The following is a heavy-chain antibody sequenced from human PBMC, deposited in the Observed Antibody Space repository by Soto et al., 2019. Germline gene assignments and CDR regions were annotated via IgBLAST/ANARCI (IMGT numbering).Heavy chain of an antibody. CDR1: GGSISSYY. V-gene: IGHV4-59*01. J-gene: IGHJ4*02. Sequence: QVQLQESGPGLVKPSETLSLTCTVSGGSISSYYWTWIRQPPGKGLEWIGYIYYSGSTNYNPSLKTRVTISVDTSKNQFSLKLSSVTAADTAVHYCARSPLYFSGWYGTWGQGTLVTVSS. CDR3: ARSPLYFSGWYGT. D-gene: IGHD6-19*01. CDR2: IYYSGST.